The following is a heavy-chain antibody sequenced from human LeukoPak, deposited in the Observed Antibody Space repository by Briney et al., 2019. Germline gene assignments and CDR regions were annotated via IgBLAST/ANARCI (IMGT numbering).Heavy chain of an antibody. CDR2: IYYSGST. V-gene: IGHV4-39*07. D-gene: IGHD6-19*01. CDR3: ARDYHSSGWYYFDY. J-gene: IGHJ4*02. Sequence: TTSETLSLTCTVSGGSFSSSNYYWGWIRQPPGKGLDWIGSIYYSGSTYYNPSLKGRVTISVDTSKNQFSLTLSSVIAADTAVYYCARDYHSSGWYYFDYWGQGTLVTVSS. CDR1: GGSFSSSNYY.